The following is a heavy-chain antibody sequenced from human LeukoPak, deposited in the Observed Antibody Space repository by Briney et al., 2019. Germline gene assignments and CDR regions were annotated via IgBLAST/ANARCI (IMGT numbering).Heavy chain of an antibody. CDR2: IYYSGST. Sequence: SETLSLTCTVSGGSISGSSYYWGWIRQPPGKGLEWIGSIYYSGSTYYNPSLKSRVTVSLDTPKNQFSLKLSSVTAADTAVYYCARGSYDVLAGYSTFGEYWGQGTLLTVSS. CDR1: GGSISGSSYY. J-gene: IGHJ4*02. V-gene: IGHV4-39*01. CDR3: ARGSYDVLAGYSTFGEY. D-gene: IGHD3-9*01.